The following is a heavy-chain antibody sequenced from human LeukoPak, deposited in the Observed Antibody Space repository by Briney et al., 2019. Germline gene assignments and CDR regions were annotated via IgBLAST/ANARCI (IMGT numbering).Heavy chain of an antibody. CDR1: GFTVSSNY. CDR2: IYSGGST. J-gene: IGHJ6*02. Sequence: GGSLRLSCAASGFTVSSNYMSWVRQAPGKGLEWVSVIYSGGSTYYADSVKGRFTISRDNSKNTLYLQMNSLRAEDTAVYYCARSQGSGSYSDPYYYYYGMDVWGQGTTVTVSS. D-gene: IGHD1-26*01. CDR3: ARSQGSGSYSDPYYYYYGMDV. V-gene: IGHV3-53*01.